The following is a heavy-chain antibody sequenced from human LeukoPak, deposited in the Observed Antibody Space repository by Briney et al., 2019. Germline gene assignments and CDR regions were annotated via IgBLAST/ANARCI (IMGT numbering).Heavy chain of an antibody. CDR2: ISSSSSYI. D-gene: IGHD6-6*01. V-gene: IGHV3-21*01. Sequence: PEGSLRLSCAASGFTFSSYSRNWVRQAPGKGLEWVSSISSSSSYIYHADSVKGRFTISRDNAKNSLYLQMNSLRAEDTAVYYCARDRYSSSYRWFDPWGQGTLVTVSS. CDR3: ARDRYSSSYRWFDP. J-gene: IGHJ5*02. CDR1: GFTFSSYS.